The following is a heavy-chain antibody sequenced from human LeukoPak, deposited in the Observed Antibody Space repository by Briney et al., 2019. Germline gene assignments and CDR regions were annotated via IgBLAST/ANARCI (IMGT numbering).Heavy chain of an antibody. V-gene: IGHV3-30*02. Sequence: GGSLRLSCAASGFTFSSYGMHWVRQAPGKGLEWVAVIWYDGSNKYYADSVKGRFTISRDNSKNTLYLQMNSLRAEDTAVYYCNCYSSSWYSLDYWGQGTLVTVSS. CDR3: NCYSSSWYSLDY. D-gene: IGHD6-13*01. CDR2: IWYDGSNK. CDR1: GFTFSSYG. J-gene: IGHJ4*02.